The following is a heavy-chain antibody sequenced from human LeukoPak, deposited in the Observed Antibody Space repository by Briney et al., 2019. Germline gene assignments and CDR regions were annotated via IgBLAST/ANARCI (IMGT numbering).Heavy chain of an antibody. CDR2: ISANNGNT. V-gene: IGHV1-18*01. J-gene: IGHJ3*02. CDR3: ARVTAVAGSRVFNI. D-gene: IGHD6-19*01. CDR1: GLTFTSYG. Sequence: ASVKVSCKASGLTFTSYGFSWVRQAPGQGLEWMGWISANNGNTIYVQKFQGRVTMTTDTSTTTAYMELRDLRSDDTAVYYCARVTAVAGSRVFNIGAQGTMVTVSS.